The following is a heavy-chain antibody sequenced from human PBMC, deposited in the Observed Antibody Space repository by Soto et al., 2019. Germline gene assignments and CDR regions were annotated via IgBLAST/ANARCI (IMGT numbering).Heavy chain of an antibody. V-gene: IGHV1-69*12. D-gene: IGHD2-15*01. CDR1: GGTFSSYA. CDR2: IIPIFGTA. CDR3: ASVETQRYYHGMDV. J-gene: IGHJ6*02. Sequence: QVQLVQSGAEVKKPGSSVKVSCKASGGTFSSYAISWVRQAPGQGLEWMGGIIPIFGTADYAQKFQGRVTITADESTCTAYMELSSLRSEDTAVYYCASVETQRYYHGMDVWGQGTTVTVSS.